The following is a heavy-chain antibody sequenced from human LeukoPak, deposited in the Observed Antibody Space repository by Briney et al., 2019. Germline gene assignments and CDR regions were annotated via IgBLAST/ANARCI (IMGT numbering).Heavy chain of an antibody. J-gene: IGHJ6*02. CDR3: ARVNDFWSGYYAYYYYYGMDV. CDR2: IKQDGSEK. D-gene: IGHD3-3*01. Sequence: GGSLRLSCAASGFTFSSYWMSWVRQAPGKGLEWVAHIKQDGSEKYYVDSVKGRFTISRDNAKNSLYLQMNSLRAEDTAVYYCARVNDFWSGYYAYYYYYGMDVWGQGTTVTVSS. V-gene: IGHV3-7*05. CDR1: GFTFSSYW.